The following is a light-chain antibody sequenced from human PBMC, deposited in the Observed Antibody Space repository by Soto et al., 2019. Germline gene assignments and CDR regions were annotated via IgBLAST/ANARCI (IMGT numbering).Light chain of an antibody. J-gene: IGKJ4*01. CDR2: DTS. CDR1: QSVINY. CDR3: QQRANWPLT. Sequence: EIVLTQSPATLSLSPGERAARSCRASQSVINYLAWYQQKPGQAPRLLIYDTSNRATGIPARFSGSGSGTDFTLIISSLEPEDFAVYYCQQRANWPLTFGGGTKVDIK. V-gene: IGKV3-11*01.